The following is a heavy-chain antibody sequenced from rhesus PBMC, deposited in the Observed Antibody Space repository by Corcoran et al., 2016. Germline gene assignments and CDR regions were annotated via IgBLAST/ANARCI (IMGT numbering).Heavy chain of an antibody. CDR2: IYGSSGST. CDR3: ARMADEVFLEF. CDR1: GGSISSNY. V-gene: IGHV4S7*01. Sequence: QLQLQESGPGLVKPLETLSLTCAVSGGSISSNYWSWIRQPPGKGLEWIGYIYGSSGSTNYNPALKNRVTIAKDAAKNECARKLSAVTAADTAVYYGARMADEVFLEFWGQGALVTVSS. J-gene: IGHJ1*01.